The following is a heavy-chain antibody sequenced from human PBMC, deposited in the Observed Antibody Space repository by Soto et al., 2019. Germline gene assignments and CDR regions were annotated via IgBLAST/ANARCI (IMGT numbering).Heavy chain of an antibody. J-gene: IGHJ6*02. CDR2: IYYSGST. CDR1: GGSISSSSYY. Sequence: PSETLSLTCTVSGGSISSSSYYWGWIRQPPGKGQEWIGSIYYSGSTYYNPSLKSRVTISVDTSKNQFSLKLSSVTAADTAVYYCVHSSTIFGVVIDLYGMDVWGQGTTVTVSS. D-gene: IGHD3-3*01. CDR3: VHSSTIFGVVIDLYGMDV. V-gene: IGHV4-39*01.